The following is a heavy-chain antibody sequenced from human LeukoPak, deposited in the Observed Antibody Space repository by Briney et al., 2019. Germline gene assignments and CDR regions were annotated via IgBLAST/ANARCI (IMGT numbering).Heavy chain of an antibody. CDR3: ARDGSGHWFDP. CDR2: INAYNGDT. CDR1: GYTFNTYG. J-gene: IGHJ5*02. D-gene: IGHD6-25*01. Sequence: ASVKVSCKASGYTFNTYGISWVRQTPGQGLEWMGWINAYNGDTNHAQKFQGRVTMTTDTSTTTAYMELGSLRSDDTAVYYCARDGSGHWFDPWGQGTLVTVSS. V-gene: IGHV1-18*04.